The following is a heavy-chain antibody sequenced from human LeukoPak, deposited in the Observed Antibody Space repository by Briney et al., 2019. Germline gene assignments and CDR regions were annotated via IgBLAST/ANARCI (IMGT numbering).Heavy chain of an antibody. D-gene: IGHD7-27*01. CDR1: GFTFSSYW. CDR3: ARENSWGHYFDY. V-gene: IGHV3-74*01. CDR2: INSDGSRT. Sequence: GGSLRLSCAASGFTFSSYWMHWVRQAPGKGLVWVSRINSDGSRTTYADSVKGRFTISRDNAKNTLYLQMYSLRAEDTAVYYCARENSWGHYFDYWGQGTLVTVSS. J-gene: IGHJ4*02.